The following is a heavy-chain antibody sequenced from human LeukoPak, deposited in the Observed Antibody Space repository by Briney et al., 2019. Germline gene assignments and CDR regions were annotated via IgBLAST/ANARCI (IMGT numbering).Heavy chain of an antibody. Sequence: SETLSLTCTVSGGSISSYYWSWIRQPPGKGLGWIGYIYYTGGTNYNPSLKSRVTISVDTSKNQFSLNLGSVTAADTAVYYCARVDDYNALDYWGQGTLVTVSS. CDR1: GGSISSYY. CDR2: IYYTGGT. J-gene: IGHJ4*02. V-gene: IGHV4-59*01. CDR3: ARVDDYNALDY. D-gene: IGHD5-24*01.